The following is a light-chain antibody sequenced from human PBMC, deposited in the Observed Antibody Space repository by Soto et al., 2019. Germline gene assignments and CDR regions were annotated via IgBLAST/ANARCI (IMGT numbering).Light chain of an antibody. CDR2: DAS. CDR1: QTVSSY. V-gene: IGKV3-11*01. Sequence: EIVLTQSPATLSLSPGDRATLACRASQTVSSYLLWYQQKPGQAPRLLIYDASNRASGTPARFSGSGSETDFTLTISSLEPEDFAVYYCQHRMNWPLTFGQGTRLEIK. CDR3: QHRMNWPLT. J-gene: IGKJ5*01.